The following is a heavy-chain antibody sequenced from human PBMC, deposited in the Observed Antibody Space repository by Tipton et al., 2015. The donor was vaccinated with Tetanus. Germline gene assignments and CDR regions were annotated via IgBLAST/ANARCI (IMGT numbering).Heavy chain of an antibody. CDR1: GGSLRGGDHY. CDR3: ARANFDFPKKGPFDS. Sequence: TLSLTCTVSGGSLRGGDHYWSWIRQPPGKGLEWLAYISSSGSTNSDYSLKSRTTISRDTSKNHFSLNLASVTAADTAVYFCARANFDFPKKGPFDSWGQGIPVIVSA. D-gene: IGHD3-3*01. CDR2: ISSSGST. V-gene: IGHV4-61*03. J-gene: IGHJ4*02.